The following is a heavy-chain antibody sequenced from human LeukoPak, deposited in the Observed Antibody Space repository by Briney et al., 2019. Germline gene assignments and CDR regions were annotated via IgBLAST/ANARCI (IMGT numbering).Heavy chain of an antibody. CDR1: GLTFSSYT. Sequence: GESLKISCAASGLTFSSYTMNWVRQAPGKAMEWVSSITSSGTYTFYADSVKGRFTISRDNAKNSLYLQMDSLGPEDTAVYYCARDPYSGNYGTYYYYYMDVRGKGTTVTIS. CDR3: ARDPYSGNYGTYYYYYMDV. J-gene: IGHJ6*03. D-gene: IGHD1-26*01. CDR2: ITSSGTYT. V-gene: IGHV3-21*01.